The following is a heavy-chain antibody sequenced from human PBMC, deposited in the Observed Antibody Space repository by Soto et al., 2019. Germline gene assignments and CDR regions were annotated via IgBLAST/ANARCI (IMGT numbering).Heavy chain of an antibody. CDR1: GGSISSGGYS. CDR3: ARLYGPGSYYNEYSHSYFDY. V-gene: IGHV4-30-2*01. Sequence: SETLSLTCAVSGGSISSGGYSWSWIRQPPGKGLEWIGYIYHSGSTYYNPSLKSRVTISVDRSKNQFSLKLSSVTAADTAVYYCARLYGPGSYYNEYSHSYFDYWGQGTLVTVAS. CDR2: IYHSGST. D-gene: IGHD3-10*01. J-gene: IGHJ4*02.